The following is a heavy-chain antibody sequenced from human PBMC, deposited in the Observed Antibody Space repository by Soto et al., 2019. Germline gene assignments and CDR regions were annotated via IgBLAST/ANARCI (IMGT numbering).Heavy chain of an antibody. Sequence: SETLSLTCSVSGASIYNGGYYWSWIRQPPGKGLEWIGYIYYSGSTYYNPSLKSRVTISVDTSKNQFSLKLSSVTAADTAVYYCARGRGYSYGLDPWGQGTLVTVSS. D-gene: IGHD5-18*01. V-gene: IGHV4-30-4*01. J-gene: IGHJ5*02. CDR2: IYYSGST. CDR1: GASIYNGGYY. CDR3: ARGRGYSYGLDP.